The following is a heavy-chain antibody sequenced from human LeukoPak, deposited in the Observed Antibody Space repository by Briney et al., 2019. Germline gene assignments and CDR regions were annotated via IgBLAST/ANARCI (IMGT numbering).Heavy chain of an antibody. V-gene: IGHV3-7*01. Sequence: GGSLRLSCAASGFTFSRSWMSWVRQAPGKGLEWVANINQDGSEKYYVDSVKGRFTISKDNAKNSLYLHMNSLRAEDTAVYYCARDENWGQGTLVTVSS. J-gene: IGHJ4*02. CDR1: GFTFSRSW. CDR3: ARDEN. CDR2: INQDGSEK.